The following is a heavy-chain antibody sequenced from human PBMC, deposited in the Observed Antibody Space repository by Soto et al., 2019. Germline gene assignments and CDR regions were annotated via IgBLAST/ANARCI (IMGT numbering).Heavy chain of an antibody. CDR2: INHSGST. V-gene: IGHV4-34*01. Sequence: SETLSLTCAVYGGSFSGYYWSWIRQPPGKGLEWIGEINHSGSTNYNPSLKSRVTISVDTSKNQFSLKLSSVTAADTVVYYCARGRSGYEYYYYYYMDVWGKGTTVTVSS. CDR1: GGSFSGYY. CDR3: ARGRSGYEYYYYYYMDV. D-gene: IGHD5-12*01. J-gene: IGHJ6*03.